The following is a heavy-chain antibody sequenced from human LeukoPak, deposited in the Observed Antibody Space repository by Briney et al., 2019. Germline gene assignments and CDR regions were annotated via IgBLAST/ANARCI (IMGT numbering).Heavy chain of an antibody. CDR1: GFTFSDYS. CDR3: ARVLRYSDWLYDY. Sequence: GGSLRLSCAASGFTFSDYSMSWIRQAPGKGLEWVSYISSSGSTIYYADSVKGRFTISRDNAKNSLYLKMNSLRAEDTAVYYCARVLRYSDWLYDYWGQGTLVTVSS. CDR2: ISSSGSTI. J-gene: IGHJ4*02. V-gene: IGHV3-11*01. D-gene: IGHD3-9*01.